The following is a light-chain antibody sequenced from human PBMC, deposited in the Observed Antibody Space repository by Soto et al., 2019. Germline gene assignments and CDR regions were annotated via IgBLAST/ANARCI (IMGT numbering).Light chain of an antibody. CDR2: DAS. CDR3: QQRSNWPPGFT. Sequence: EIVLTQSPATLSLSPGERATLSCRASQSVSSYLAWYQQKPGQAPRLLIYDASNRATGIPARFSGSGSGTDFTLTISSLEPEDFAVNYCQQRSNWPPGFTFGPGTKVDIK. CDR1: QSVSSY. V-gene: IGKV3-11*01. J-gene: IGKJ3*01.